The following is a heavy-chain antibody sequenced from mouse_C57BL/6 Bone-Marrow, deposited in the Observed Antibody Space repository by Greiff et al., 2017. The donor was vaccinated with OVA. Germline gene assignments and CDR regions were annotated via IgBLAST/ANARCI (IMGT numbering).Heavy chain of an antibody. CDR3: ARPSSSRSLFDY. CDR2: ISSGSSTI. V-gene: IGHV5-17*01. CDR1: GFTFSDYG. J-gene: IGHJ2*01. Sequence: EVKVVESGGGLVKPGGSLKLSCAASGFTFSDYGMHWVRQAPEKGLEWVAYISSGSSTIYYADTVKGRFTISRDNAKNTLFLQMTSLRSEDTAMYYCARPSSSRSLFDYWGQGTTLTVSS.